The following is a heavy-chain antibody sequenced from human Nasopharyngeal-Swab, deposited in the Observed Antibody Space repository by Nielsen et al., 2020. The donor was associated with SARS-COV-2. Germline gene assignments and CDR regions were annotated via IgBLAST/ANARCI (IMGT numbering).Heavy chain of an antibody. CDR3: AHSADYDILTGP. V-gene: IGHV2-5*02. J-gene: IGHJ5*02. D-gene: IGHD3-9*01. CDR2: IYWDDDR. Sequence: WIRQPPGKALEWLALIYWDDDRRYSQSLKSRLTITKDTSKNRVVLTMTNMDPVDTATYYCAHSADYDILTGPWGQGTLVTVSS.